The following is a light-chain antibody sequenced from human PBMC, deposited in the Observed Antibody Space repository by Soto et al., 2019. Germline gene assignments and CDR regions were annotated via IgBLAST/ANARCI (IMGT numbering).Light chain of an antibody. CDR1: QSISSW. V-gene: IGKV1-5*01. CDR3: HQYNSYSRA. CDR2: DAS. Sequence: DIQMTQSPSTLSAFVGDRVTITCRASQSISSWLAWYQQKSGKAPKLLIYDASSSESGVPSRFRGSGSGTEFTLTISRLQPDDCAKYDGHQYNSYSRAFGNGTKVEIK. J-gene: IGKJ1*01.